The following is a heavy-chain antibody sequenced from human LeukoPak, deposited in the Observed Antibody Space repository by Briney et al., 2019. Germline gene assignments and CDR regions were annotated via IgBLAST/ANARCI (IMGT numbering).Heavy chain of an antibody. V-gene: IGHV4-59*01. CDR2: IYYSGST. CDR3: ARGTSPYYFDY. Sequence: SETLSLTCTVSGGSISSYYWSWIRQPPGKGLEWIGYIYYSGSTNYNPSLKSRVTISVDTSKNQFSLRLSSVTAADTAVYYCARGTSPYYFDYWGQGTLVTVSS. J-gene: IGHJ4*02. CDR1: GGSISSYY.